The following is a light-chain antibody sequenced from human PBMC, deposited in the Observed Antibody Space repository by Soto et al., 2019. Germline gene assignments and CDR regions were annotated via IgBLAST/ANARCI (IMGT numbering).Light chain of an antibody. CDR3: QQLERYPST. V-gene: IGKV1-9*01. CDR2: AAS. Sequence: IQLTQSPSSLSASVGDRVTITCRASQGINSFLAWYQQIPGKAPKLLIYAASTLQSGVPSRFSGSGSGTDFTLTISSLQPEDFATYYCQQLERYPSTFGGGTKV. CDR1: QGINSF. J-gene: IGKJ4*01.